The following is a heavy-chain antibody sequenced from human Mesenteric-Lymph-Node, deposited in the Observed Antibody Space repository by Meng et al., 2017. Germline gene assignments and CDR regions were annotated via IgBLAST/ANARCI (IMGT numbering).Heavy chain of an antibody. D-gene: IGHD3-10*01. V-gene: IGHV1-69*02. CDR3: ARGGITMVRGVKGYYYYGMDV. CDR2: IIPILGIA. CDR1: GGTFSSYT. J-gene: IGHJ6*02. Sequence: SVKVSCKASGGTFSSYTISWVRQAPGQGLEWMGRIIPILGIANYAQKFQGRVTITADKSTSTAYMGLSSLRSEDTAVYYCARGGITMVRGVKGYYYYGMDVWGQGTTVTVSS.